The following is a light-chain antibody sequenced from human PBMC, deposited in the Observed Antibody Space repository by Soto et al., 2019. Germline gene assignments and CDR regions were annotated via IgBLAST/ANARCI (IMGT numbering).Light chain of an antibody. J-gene: IGLJ1*01. CDR3: SSYTSNSTPYV. CDR1: SSDIGAYDY. V-gene: IGLV2-14*01. Sequence: QSVLTQPASVSGSPGQSITISCTGSSSDIGAYDYVSWYQQRPVKAPKLMIFDVTSRPSGVSDRFSGSKSGNTASLTISGLQTEDEADYYCSSYTSNSTPYVFGTGTKVTVL. CDR2: DVT.